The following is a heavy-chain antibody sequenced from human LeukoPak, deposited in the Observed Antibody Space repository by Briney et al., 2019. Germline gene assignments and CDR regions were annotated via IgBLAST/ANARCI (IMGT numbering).Heavy chain of an antibody. V-gene: IGHV3-53*01. CDR3: AKGQELDDGVFDS. D-gene: IGHD3/OR15-3a*01. Sequence: GGSLRLSCAASGFTVSSNYMSWVRQAPGKGLEWVSVIYSGGATYYADSVKGRFTISRDNSKNTLYFQMNSLRVEDTATYYCAKGQELDDGVFDSWGQGTLVTVSS. J-gene: IGHJ4*02. CDR2: IYSGGAT. CDR1: GFTVSSNY.